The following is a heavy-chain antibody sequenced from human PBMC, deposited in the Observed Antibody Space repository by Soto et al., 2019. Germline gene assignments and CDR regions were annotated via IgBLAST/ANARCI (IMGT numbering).Heavy chain of an antibody. CDR3: AREQWGFDS. D-gene: IGHD6-19*01. CDR1: NGSISTNGHY. V-gene: IGHV4-31*03. CDR2: IYYTGNS. J-gene: IGHJ4*02. Sequence: QVQLQESGPELVKSSQTLSLTCTVSNGSISTNGHYWTWIRQRPGKGLEWIAYIYYTGNSYYNPSLKSRLTISIDPSKNQFSLTLRSVTAADTAVYYCAREQWGFDSWGQGTLVTVSS.